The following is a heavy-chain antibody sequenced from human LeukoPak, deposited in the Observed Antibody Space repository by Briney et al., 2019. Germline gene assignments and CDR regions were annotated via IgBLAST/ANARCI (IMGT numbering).Heavy chain of an antibody. D-gene: IGHD2-2*01. CDR1: GGSLSGYY. Sequence: SETLSLTCAVYGGSLSGYYWSWIRQPPGKGLEWIEEINHSGSTNYNPSLKSRVTISVDTSKNQFSLKLSSVTAADTAVYYCARGMYHDAFDIWGQGTMVTVSS. CDR2: INHSGST. CDR3: ARGMYHDAFDI. J-gene: IGHJ3*02. V-gene: IGHV4-34*01.